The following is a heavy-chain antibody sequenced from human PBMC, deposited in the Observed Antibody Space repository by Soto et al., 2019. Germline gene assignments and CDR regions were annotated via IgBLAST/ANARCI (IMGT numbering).Heavy chain of an antibody. V-gene: IGHV1-3*01. CDR3: ARPADYGSGSYYRGTQGYGMDV. J-gene: IGHJ6*02. CDR1: GYTFTSYA. CDR2: INAGNGNT. Sequence: ASVKGSCKASGYTFTSYAMHWVRQAPGQRLEWMGWINAGNGNTKYSQKFQGRVTITRDTSASTAYMELSSLRSEDTAVYYCARPADYGSGSYYRGTQGYGMDVWGQGTTVTVSS. D-gene: IGHD3-10*01.